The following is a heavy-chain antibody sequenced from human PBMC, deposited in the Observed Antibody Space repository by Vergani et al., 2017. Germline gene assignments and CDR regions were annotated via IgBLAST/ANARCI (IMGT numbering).Heavy chain of an antibody. Sequence: QVQLVESGGGVVQPGRSLRLSCAASGFTFSSYGMHWVRQAPGKGLEWVAVIWYDGSNKYYADSVKGRFTISRDNSKNTLYLQMNSLRAEDTAVYYCARGSGVYGDYRAFDIWGQGTMVTVSS. D-gene: IGHD4-17*01. CDR2: IWYDGSNK. CDR3: ARGSGVYGDYRAFDI. CDR1: GFTFSSYG. J-gene: IGHJ3*02. V-gene: IGHV3-33*01.